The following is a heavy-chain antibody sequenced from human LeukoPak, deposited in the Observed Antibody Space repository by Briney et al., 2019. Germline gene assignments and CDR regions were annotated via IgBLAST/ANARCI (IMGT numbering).Heavy chain of an antibody. CDR2: ISNDGGGT. CDR1: GFTFSSST. CDR3: AKGSSGYFADL. J-gene: IGHJ5*02. D-gene: IGHD3-22*01. V-gene: IGHV3-23*01. Sequence: GGSLRLSCAASGFTFSSSTMNWVRQAPGKGLEWVSAISNDGGGTQYADFVEGRFTISRDNSKNALFLQMSSLRAEDTALYYCAKGSSGYFADLWGQGTLVTVSS.